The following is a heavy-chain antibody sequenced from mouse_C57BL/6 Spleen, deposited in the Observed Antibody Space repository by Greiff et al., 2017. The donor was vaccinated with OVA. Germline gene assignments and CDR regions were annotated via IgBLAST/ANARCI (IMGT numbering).Heavy chain of an antibody. CDR1: GYAFSSSW. CDR2: IYPGDGDT. V-gene: IGHV1-82*01. CDR3: ARSGSNYSFAY. J-gene: IGHJ3*01. D-gene: IGHD2-5*01. Sequence: QVQLKQSGPELVKPGASVKISCKASGYAFSSSWMNWVKQRPGKGLEWIGRIYPGDGDTNYNGKFKGKATLTADKSSSTAYMQLSSLTSEDSAVYFCARSGSNYSFAYWGQGTLVTVSA.